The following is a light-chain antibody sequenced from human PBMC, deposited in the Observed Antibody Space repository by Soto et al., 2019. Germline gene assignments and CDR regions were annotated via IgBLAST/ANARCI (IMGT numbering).Light chain of an antibody. CDR2: GAS. V-gene: IGKV3-20*01. J-gene: IGKJ1*01. CDR3: QQYGSSPWT. CDR1: QSVSSSY. Sequence: EILFTQSPGTLSLSPGERATLTCRASQSVSSSYLAWYQQKPGQAPRLLIYGASSRDTGFPDRFSGSGSGTDFTLTISRLEPEDFEVYYCQQYGSSPWTFGQGTKVDIK.